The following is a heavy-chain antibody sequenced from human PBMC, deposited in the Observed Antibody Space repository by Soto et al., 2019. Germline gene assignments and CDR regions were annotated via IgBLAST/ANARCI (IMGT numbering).Heavy chain of an antibody. CDR3: ARRWIVEVLSSSWPDFDY. Sequence: PSETLSLTCTVSGGSISSYYWGWIRQPPGKGLEWIGSIYYSGSTYYNPSLKSRVTISVDTSKNQFSLKLSSVTAADTAVYYCARRWIVEVLSSSWPDFDYWGQGTLVTVSS. J-gene: IGHJ4*02. D-gene: IGHD6-13*01. CDR2: IYYSGST. CDR1: GGSISSYY. V-gene: IGHV4-39*01.